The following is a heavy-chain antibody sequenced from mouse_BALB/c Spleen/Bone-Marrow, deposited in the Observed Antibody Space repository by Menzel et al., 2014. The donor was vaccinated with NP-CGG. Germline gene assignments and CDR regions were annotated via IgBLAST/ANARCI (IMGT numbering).Heavy chain of an antibody. V-gene: IGHV5-9-2*01. CDR3: VRSGGEYALDY. Sequence: EVHLVESGGGLVKPGGSLKLSCAASGFTFSNYAMSWVRQTPEKRLEWVATISGAGRYTYYPDSVKGRFTISRDNARNTLYLQMSSLRSEDTAFYYCVRSGGEYALDYWGQGTSVTVSS. CDR2: ISGAGRYT. J-gene: IGHJ4*01. CDR1: GFTFSNYA.